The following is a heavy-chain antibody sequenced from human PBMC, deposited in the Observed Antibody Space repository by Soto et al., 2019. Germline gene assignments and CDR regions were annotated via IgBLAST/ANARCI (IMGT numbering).Heavy chain of an antibody. CDR1: GGSISSSSYY. CDR2: IYYSGST. CDR3: ARFGVVVPAAAGDY. Sequence: QLQLQESGPGLVKPSETLSLTCTVSGGSISSSSYYWGWIRQPPGKGLEWIGSIYYSGSTYYNPSLKSRVTISVDTSKNQFSLKLSSVTAADTAVYYCARFGVVVPAAAGDYWGQGTLVTVSS. V-gene: IGHV4-39*01. D-gene: IGHD2-2*01. J-gene: IGHJ4*02.